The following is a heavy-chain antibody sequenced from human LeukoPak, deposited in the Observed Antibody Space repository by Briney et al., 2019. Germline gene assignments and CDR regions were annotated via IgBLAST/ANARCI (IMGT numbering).Heavy chain of an antibody. CDR2: IYTSGST. Sequence: SETLSLXCTVSGGSISSGSYYWSWIRQPAGKGLEWIGRIYTSGSTNYNPSLKSRVTMSVDTSKNQFSLKLSSVTAADTAVYYCARDNYDFWSGYYHFDYWGQGTLVTVSS. V-gene: IGHV4-61*02. CDR3: ARDNYDFWSGYYHFDY. D-gene: IGHD3-3*01. J-gene: IGHJ4*02. CDR1: GGSISSGSYY.